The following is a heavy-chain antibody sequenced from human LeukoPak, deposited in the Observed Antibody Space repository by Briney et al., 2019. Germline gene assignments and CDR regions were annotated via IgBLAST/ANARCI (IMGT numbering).Heavy chain of an antibody. CDR2: ISSSSYI. CDR1: GFTFSSYS. V-gene: IGHV3-21*01. J-gene: IGHJ4*02. CDR3: ARGLSGSMVY. D-gene: IGHD3-10*01. Sequence: GGSLRLSCAASGFTFSSYSMNWVRQAPGKGLEWVSSISSSSYIYYADSVKGRFTISRDNAKNSLNLQMNSLRAEDTAVYYCARGLSGSMVYWGQGTLVTVSS.